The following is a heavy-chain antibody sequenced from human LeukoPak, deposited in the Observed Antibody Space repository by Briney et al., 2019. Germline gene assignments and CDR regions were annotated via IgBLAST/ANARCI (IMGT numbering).Heavy chain of an antibody. Sequence: PSETLSLTCTVSGYSISNGYSWGWIRQPPGKGLEWIGYFSYTGSTNYNPSLRSRVTISLDTSKNQFFLKVSSVTAADTAVYYCARAYSAYDSFDYWGQGTLVTLSS. CDR1: GYSISNGYS. J-gene: IGHJ4*02. V-gene: IGHV4-61*01. CDR2: FSYTGST. CDR3: ARAYSAYDSFDY. D-gene: IGHD5-12*01.